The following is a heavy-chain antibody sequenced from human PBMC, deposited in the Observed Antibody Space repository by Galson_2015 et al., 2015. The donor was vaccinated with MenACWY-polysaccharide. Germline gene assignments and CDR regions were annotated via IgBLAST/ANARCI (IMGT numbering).Heavy chain of an antibody. Sequence: SLRLSCAASGFTFSNYSMNWVRQAPGKGLEWVSYIRRTGPRIYYADSVKGRFTISRDNAKRLLYLQMNSLRAEDTAAYYCARDVHYNDYLGYYF. J-gene: IGHJ4*01. V-gene: IGHV3-48*01. CDR2: IRRTGPRI. CDR3: ARDVHYNDYLGYYF. D-gene: IGHD4-11*01. CDR1: GFTFSNYS.